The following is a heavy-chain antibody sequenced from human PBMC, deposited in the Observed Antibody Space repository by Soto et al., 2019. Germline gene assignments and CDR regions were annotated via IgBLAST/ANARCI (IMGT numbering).Heavy chain of an antibody. CDR1: GGSFSGYY. Sequence: SETLSLTCAVYGGSFSGYYWSWIRQPPGKGLEWIGEINHSGSTNYNPSLKSRVTISVDTSKNQFSLKLSSVTAADTAVYYCVMIFYGDYTDDSVYWGQGTLVTVSS. CDR2: INHSGST. D-gene: IGHD4-17*01. CDR3: VMIFYGDYTDDSVY. V-gene: IGHV4-34*01. J-gene: IGHJ4*02.